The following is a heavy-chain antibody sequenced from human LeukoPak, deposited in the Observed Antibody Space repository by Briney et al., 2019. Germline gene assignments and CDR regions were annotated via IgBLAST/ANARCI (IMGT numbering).Heavy chain of an antibody. Sequence: GGSLRLSCAAFGFIFDDYGMSWVRQAPGKGLEWVSAISVSGNTYHADSVKGRFTISRDSSKNTLYLQMNRLRAEDAAVYYCAKAPVTTCSGTYCYPFDYWGQGTLVTVSS. J-gene: IGHJ4*02. CDR3: AKAPVTTCSGTYCYPFDY. D-gene: IGHD2-21*01. V-gene: IGHV3-23*01. CDR2: ISVSGNT. CDR1: GFIFDDYG.